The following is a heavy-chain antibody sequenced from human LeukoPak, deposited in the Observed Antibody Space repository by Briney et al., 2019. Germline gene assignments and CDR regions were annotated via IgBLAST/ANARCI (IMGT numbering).Heavy chain of an antibody. D-gene: IGHD1-26*01. CDR2: IYSGGST. CDR3: ARVPELGRFDY. V-gene: IGHV3-53*01. CDR1: GFTVSSNY. Sequence: GGSLRLSCAASGFTVSSNYMSWVRQAPGKRLERVSVIYSGGSTSYEDSVKGRFTITSDNSKNTLTLQMNSLRAEDTAVYYYARVPELGRFDYWGQGNLVIVSS. J-gene: IGHJ4*02.